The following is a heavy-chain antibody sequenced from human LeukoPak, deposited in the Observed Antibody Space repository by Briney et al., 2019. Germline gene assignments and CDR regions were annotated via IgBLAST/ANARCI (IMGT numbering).Heavy chain of an antibody. CDR1: GFTFSSYG. J-gene: IGHJ6*02. Sequence: PGGSLRLSCAASGFTFSSYGMHWVRQAPGKGLEWVAVIWYDGSNKYYADSVKGRFTISRDNSKNTLYLQMNSLRAEDTAVYYCARDLIVSKWEPQLSTQYYYYYYGMDVWGQGTTVTVSS. CDR3: ARDLIVSKWEPQLSTQYYYYYYGMDV. V-gene: IGHV3-33*08. D-gene: IGHD1-26*01. CDR2: IWYDGSNK.